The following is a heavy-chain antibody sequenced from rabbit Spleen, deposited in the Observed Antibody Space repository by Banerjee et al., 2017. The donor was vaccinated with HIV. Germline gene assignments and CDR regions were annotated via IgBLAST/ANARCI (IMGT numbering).Heavy chain of an antibody. CDR2: IYGGSSAST. CDR1: GFSFSSSYW. Sequence: QSLEESGGDLVKPGASLTLTCTASGFSFSSSYWICWVRQAPGKGLEWIACIYGGSSASTNYASWAKGRFTISKPSSTTVTLQMTSLTVADTAMYWCARSANIIGYSSELWGPGTLVTVS. V-gene: IGHV1S40*01. D-gene: IGHD1-1*01. CDR3: ARSANIIGYSSEL. J-gene: IGHJ4*01.